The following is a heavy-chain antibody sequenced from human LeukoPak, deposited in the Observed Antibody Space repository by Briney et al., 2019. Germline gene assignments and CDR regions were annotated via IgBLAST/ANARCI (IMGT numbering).Heavy chain of an antibody. V-gene: IGHV3-21*01. J-gene: IGHJ4*02. CDR1: GFTFSSYS. Sequence: GGSLRLSCAASGFTFSSYSMNWVRQAPGKGLEWVSSISSSSSYIYYADSVKGRFTISRDNAKNSLYLQMNSLRAEDTAVYYCAKDLGYYGSGSPSFDYWGQGTLVTVSS. CDR2: ISSSSSYI. D-gene: IGHD3-10*01. CDR3: AKDLGYYGSGSPSFDY.